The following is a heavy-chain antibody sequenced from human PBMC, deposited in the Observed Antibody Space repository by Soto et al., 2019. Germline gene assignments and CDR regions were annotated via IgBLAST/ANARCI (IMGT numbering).Heavy chain of an antibody. CDR2: IYYTGSI. D-gene: IGHD2-21*02. V-gene: IGHV4-31*03. J-gene: IGHJ6*02. CDR1: GGSISSGGYY. CDR3: ARVCGGDCHYGMDV. Sequence: PSETLSLTCTVSGGSISSGGYYWTWIRQHPGKGLEWIGYIYYTGSIYYNPSLKSRVTISVDTSKNQFSLKLSSVTASDTAVYYCARVCGGDCHYGMDVWGQGTTVTVSS.